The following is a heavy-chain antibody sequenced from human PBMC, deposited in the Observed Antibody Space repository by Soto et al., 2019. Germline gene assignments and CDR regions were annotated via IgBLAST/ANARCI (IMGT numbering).Heavy chain of an antibody. CDR3: ARVVRYFDTPYDMDV. V-gene: IGHV3-23*01. J-gene: IGHJ6*02. CDR1: GFTFSNYA. D-gene: IGHD3-9*01. CDR2: IGGSGSNT. Sequence: EGQLLESGEGLVQPGGSLKLSCAASGFTFSNYAMSWVRQAPGKGLEWVSGIGGSGSNTYYADSVKGRFTISRDNSKNTLFLQMNSLRAEDTAEYYCARVVRYFDTPYDMDVWGQGTTVTVSS.